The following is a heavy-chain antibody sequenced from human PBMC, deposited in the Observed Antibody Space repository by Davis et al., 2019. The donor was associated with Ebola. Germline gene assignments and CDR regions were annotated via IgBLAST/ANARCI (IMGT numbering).Heavy chain of an antibody. Sequence: GESLKISCVGSGFSFGSYAMSWVRQAPGKGLVWVSRINPDGSSTAYADSVKGRFTISRDNAKETLYLQMNSLRAEDTAVYYCTRILRGYWGQGALVTVSS. CDR3: TRILRGY. J-gene: IGHJ4*02. V-gene: IGHV3-74*01. D-gene: IGHD2/OR15-2a*01. CDR1: GFSFGSYA. CDR2: INPDGSST.